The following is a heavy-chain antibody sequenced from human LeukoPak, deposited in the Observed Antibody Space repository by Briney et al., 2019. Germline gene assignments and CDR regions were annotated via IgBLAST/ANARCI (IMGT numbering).Heavy chain of an antibody. D-gene: IGHD1-26*01. Sequence: PSETLSLTCTVSGGSISSGSYYWSWIRQPAGKGLEWIGRIYTSGSTTYNSSLKSRVTISLDTSKNHFSLRLSSVTAADTAVYYCARDREVGATGYYFDYWGQGTLVTVSS. CDR2: IYTSGST. CDR1: GGSISSGSYY. CDR3: ARDREVGATGYYFDY. J-gene: IGHJ4*02. V-gene: IGHV4-61*02.